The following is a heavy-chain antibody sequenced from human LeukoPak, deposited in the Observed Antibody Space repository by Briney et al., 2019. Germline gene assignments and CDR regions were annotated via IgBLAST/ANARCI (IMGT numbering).Heavy chain of an antibody. CDR1: GGSISSSSYY. D-gene: IGHD1-26*01. V-gene: IGHV4-61*05. J-gene: IGHJ1*01. CDR2: VYSSGST. CDR3: ARQHYSGNYWFLQH. Sequence: KTSETLSLTCTVSGGSISSSSYYWGWIRQPPGKGLEWIGYVYSSGSTNYNPSLKSRVTISVDTSKNQFSLKVDSVTAADTAVYYCARQHYSGNYWFLQHWGQGTLVTVSS.